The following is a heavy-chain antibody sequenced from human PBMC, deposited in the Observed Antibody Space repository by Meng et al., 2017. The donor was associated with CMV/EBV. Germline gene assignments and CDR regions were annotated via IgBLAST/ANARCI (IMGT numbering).Heavy chain of an antibody. CDR1: GYTFTSYY. J-gene: IGHJ3*02. V-gene: IGHV1-46*01. CDR2: INPSGGST. Sequence: ASVKVSCKASGYTFTSYYMHWVRQAPGQGLEWMGIINPSGGSTSYAQKFQGRVTMTRDTSTSTVYMELRSLRSEDTAVYYCARQLARIAVADTDHDAFDIWGQGTMVTVSS. D-gene: IGHD6-19*01. CDR3: ARQLARIAVADTDHDAFDI.